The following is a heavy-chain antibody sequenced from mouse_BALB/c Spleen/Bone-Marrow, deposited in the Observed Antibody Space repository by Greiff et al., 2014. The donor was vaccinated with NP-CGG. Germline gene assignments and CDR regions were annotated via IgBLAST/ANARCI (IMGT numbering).Heavy chain of an antibody. D-gene: IGHD4-1*01. J-gene: IGHJ2*01. CDR1: GYTFTTYY. Sequence: VQLQQSGAELVKPGTSVKLSCKASGYTFTTYYMYWVKQRPGQGLEWIGEINPNNGGTNFKEKFKSKATLTVDKSSSTAYMQLSSLTSEDSAVYYCTRGRTWDFDYWAGHHSHSLL. V-gene: IGHV1S81*02. CDR3: TRGRTWDFDY. CDR2: INPNNGGT.